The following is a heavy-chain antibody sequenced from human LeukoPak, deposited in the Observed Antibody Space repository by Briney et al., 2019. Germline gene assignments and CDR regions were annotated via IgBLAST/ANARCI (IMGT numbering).Heavy chain of an antibody. D-gene: IGHD6-19*01. CDR2: ISWNSYSI. V-gene: IGHV3-9*03. CDR1: GFTFDDYA. J-gene: IGHJ4*02. Sequence: GGSLRLSCAASGFTFDDYAMYWVRQAPGKGLEWVSGISWNSYSIGYADSVKGRFTISRDNAKNSLYLQMNSLRAEDMAFYYCAKDSSGWPLFDYWGQGTLVTVSS. CDR3: AKDSSGWPLFDY.